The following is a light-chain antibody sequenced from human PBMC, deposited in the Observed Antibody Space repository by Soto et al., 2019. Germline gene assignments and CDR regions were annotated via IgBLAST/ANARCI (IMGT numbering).Light chain of an antibody. CDR3: CSYTGSSTHV. J-gene: IGLJ1*01. V-gene: IGLV2-14*03. CDR1: SSDVGGYNF. Sequence: QSALTQPASVSGSPGQSITISCTGTSSDVGGYNFVSWYQQHPGKVPKLMIFDVNRRPSGVSDRFSGSKSGNTASLTISGLQAEDEGYYYCCSYTGSSTHVFGSGTKLTVL. CDR2: DVN.